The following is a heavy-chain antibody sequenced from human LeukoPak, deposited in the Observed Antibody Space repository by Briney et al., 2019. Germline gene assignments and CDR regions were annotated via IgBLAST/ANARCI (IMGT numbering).Heavy chain of an antibody. D-gene: IGHD3-16*02. CDR2: IYHSGST. J-gene: IGHJ4*02. CDR1: GYSISSGYY. V-gene: IGHV4-38-2*01. Sequence: SETLSLTCAVSGYSISSGYYWGWIRQPPGKGLEWIGSIYHSGSTYYNPSLKSRVTISVDTSKNQFSLKLSSVTAADTAVYYCARAEEIPYDYVRGSYRSHPYYFDYWGQGTLVTVSS. CDR3: ARAEEIPYDYVRGSYRSHPYYFDY.